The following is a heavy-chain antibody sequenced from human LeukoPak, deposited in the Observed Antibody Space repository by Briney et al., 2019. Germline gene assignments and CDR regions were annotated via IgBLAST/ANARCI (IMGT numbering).Heavy chain of an antibody. CDR2: INPNNGGT. D-gene: IGHD3-22*01. CDR3: AGEDKSSGYRPFDN. V-gene: IGHV1-2*06. J-gene: IGHJ3*02. CDR1: GYTFTGYY. Sequence: ASVKVSCKASGYTFTGYYIHWVRQAPGQGLEWMGRINPNNGGTNYAQKIQGRITMTRDMSMSRAYMELSRLRCDDTAVYYCAGEDKSSGYRPFDNWGQGTMVTVPS.